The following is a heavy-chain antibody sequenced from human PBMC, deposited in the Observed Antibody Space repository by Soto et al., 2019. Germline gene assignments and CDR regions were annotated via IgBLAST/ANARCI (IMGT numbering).Heavy chain of an antibody. D-gene: IGHD3-22*01. CDR2: ISSSSSYI. J-gene: IGHJ4*02. Sequence: EVQLVESGGGLVKPGGSLRLSCAASGFTFSSYSMNWVRQAPGKGLEWVSSISSSSSYIYYADSVKGRFTISRDNAKNSLYLQMNSLRAEDTAVYYCARKGSGYYWALLWGQGTLVTVSS. CDR3: ARKGSGYYWALL. CDR1: GFTFSSYS. V-gene: IGHV3-21*01.